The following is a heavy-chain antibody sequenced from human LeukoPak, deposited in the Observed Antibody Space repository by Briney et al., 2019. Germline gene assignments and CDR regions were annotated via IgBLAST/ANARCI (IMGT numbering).Heavy chain of an antibody. D-gene: IGHD6-13*01. J-gene: IGHJ5*02. CDR3: ARVRSSSWSHNWFDP. CDR1: GFSFSTYG. CDR2: ISYDGSNK. Sequence: GGSLRLSCAASGFSFSTYGMHWVRQAPGKGLEWVAVISYDGSNKYYADSVKGRFTISRDNSKNTLYLQMSSLRAEDTAVYYCARVRSSSWSHNWFDPWGQGTLVTVSS. V-gene: IGHV3-30*19.